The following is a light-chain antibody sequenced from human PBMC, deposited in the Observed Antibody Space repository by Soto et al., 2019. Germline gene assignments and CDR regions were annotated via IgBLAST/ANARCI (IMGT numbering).Light chain of an antibody. V-gene: IGKV3-15*01. J-gene: IGKJ4*01. CDR1: QSVSSN. CDR2: AAS. CDR3: EQYHRWPRMLS. Sequence: DMVMTQSPATLSVSLGDRATISCRASQSVSSNLAWYQQKPGQAPRLLIYAASTRATGIPARFSGSGSGTGFTFTITILRLQDVAFYYCEQYHRWPRMLSFGGGTRV.